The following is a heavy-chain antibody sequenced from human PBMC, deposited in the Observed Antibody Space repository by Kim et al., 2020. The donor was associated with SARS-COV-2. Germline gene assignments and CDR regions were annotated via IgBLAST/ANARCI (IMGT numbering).Heavy chain of an antibody. J-gene: IGHJ4*01. D-gene: IGHD1-26*01. V-gene: IGHV4-39*01. CDR1: GGSISSSNYY. CDR2: DYSGADY. Sequence: SETLSLTCTVSGGSISSSNYYWGRIPHRPGKGLEWISSDYSGADYNPNPTLKSRITMSPDKYQNSLSLNLISATDAATAVYSRGGQEGVGAAIFD. CDR3: GGQEGVGAAIFD.